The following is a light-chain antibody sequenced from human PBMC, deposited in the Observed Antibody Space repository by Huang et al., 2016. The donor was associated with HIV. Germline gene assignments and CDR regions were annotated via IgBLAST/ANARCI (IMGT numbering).Light chain of an antibody. J-gene: IGKJ2*01. V-gene: IGKV4-1*01. CDR3: QQYFSTPPT. CDR1: QSFLYSSNNKYY. Sequence: DIVMTQSPDSLAVSLGERATINCKSSQSFLYSSNNKYYLSWYQQKPGQPPKLFIYWASTRESGVPDRFSGSGSGTDFTLTISSLQAEDVAVYYCQQYFSTPPTFGQGTKLDIK. CDR2: WAS.